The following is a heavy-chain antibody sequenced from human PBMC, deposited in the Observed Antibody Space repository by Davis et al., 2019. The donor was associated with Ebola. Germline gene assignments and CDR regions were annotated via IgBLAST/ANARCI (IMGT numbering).Heavy chain of an antibody. CDR3: AKDWKTDFVVVVAATDYGMDV. J-gene: IGHJ6*02. Sequence: GESLRLSCAASGFTFSTYAMSWVRQAPGKGLEWVSGISGNGGGTYYADSVKGRFTISRDNSKNTLYLQMNSLRAEDTAVYYCAKDWKTDFVVVVAATDYGMDVWGQGTTVTVSS. CDR1: GFTFSTYA. D-gene: IGHD2-15*01. CDR2: ISGNGGGT. V-gene: IGHV3-23*01.